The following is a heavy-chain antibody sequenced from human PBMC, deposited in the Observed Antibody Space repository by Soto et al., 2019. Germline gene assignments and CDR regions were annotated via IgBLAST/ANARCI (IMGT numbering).Heavy chain of an antibody. Sequence: QVQLVQSGAEVKKPGASVKVSCKASGYTFTGYYMHWVRQAPGQGLEWMGWINPNSGGTNYAQNFQGRVTMTRDTSISPAYMELSRLISDYTAVYYCARSSSCCTAFDYWGQGTLVTVSS. CDR1: GYTFTGYY. D-gene: IGHD2-2*01. CDR3: ARSSSCCTAFDY. CDR2: INPNSGGT. V-gene: IGHV1-2*02. J-gene: IGHJ4*02.